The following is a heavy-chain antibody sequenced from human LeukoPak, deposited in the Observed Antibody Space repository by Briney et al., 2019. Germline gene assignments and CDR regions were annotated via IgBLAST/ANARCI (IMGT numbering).Heavy chain of an antibody. CDR1: GGSISSSSYY. CDR3: ARGATSGRGSGSTYYYYMDV. V-gene: IGHV4-39*07. Sequence: ASETLSLTCTVSGGSISSSSYYWGWIRQPPGKGLEWIGSIYYSGSTYYNPSLKSRVTISVDTSKNQFSLKLSSVTAADTAVYYCARGATSGRGSGSTYYYYMDVWGKGTTVTVSS. J-gene: IGHJ6*03. D-gene: IGHD3-10*01. CDR2: IYYSGST.